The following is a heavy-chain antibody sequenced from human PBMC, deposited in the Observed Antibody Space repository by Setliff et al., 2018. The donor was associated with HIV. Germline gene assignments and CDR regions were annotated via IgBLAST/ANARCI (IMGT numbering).Heavy chain of an antibody. V-gene: IGHV3-48*01. Sequence: GESLKISCAASGFTFITSDMNWVRQAPGKGLEWVSYISSSGTSIYYADSVKGRFTISRDNAKNSLFLQMNSLRAEDTAVYYCARVTPVALFDYWGQGTLVTVSS. J-gene: IGHJ4*02. D-gene: IGHD4-17*01. CDR1: GFTFITSD. CDR3: ARVTPVALFDY. CDR2: ISSSGTSI.